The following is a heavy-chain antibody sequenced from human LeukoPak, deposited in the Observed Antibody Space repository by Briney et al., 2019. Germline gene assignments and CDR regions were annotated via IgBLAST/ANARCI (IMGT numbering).Heavy chain of an antibody. J-gene: IGHJ5*02. V-gene: IGHV1-2*02. CDR3: ARDSDFWSGYYPNWFDP. D-gene: IGHD3-3*01. Sequence: ASVKVSCKASGYTFTGYYMHWVRQAPGQGLGLMGWINPNSGGTNYAQKFQGRVTMTSDTSISTAYMELSRLRSDDTAVYYCARDSDFWSGYYPNWFDPWGQGTLVTVSS. CDR1: GYTFTGYY. CDR2: INPNSGGT.